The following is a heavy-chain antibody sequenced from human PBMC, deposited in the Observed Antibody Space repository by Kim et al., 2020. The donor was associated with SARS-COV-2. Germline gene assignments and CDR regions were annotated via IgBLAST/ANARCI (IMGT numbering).Heavy chain of an antibody. V-gene: IGHV4-30-2*01. D-gene: IGHD5-12*01. J-gene: IGHJ4*02. Sequence: YHQSLKSRVTVSVDRSKNQFSLNVTSVTAADTAVYYCARVDGYDFDHWGQGTLVTVSS. CDR3: ARVDGYDFDH.